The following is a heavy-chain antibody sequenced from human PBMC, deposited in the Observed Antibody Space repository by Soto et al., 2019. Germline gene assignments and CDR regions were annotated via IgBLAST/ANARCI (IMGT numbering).Heavy chain of an antibody. J-gene: IGHJ6*02. CDR2: IKQDGSEK. V-gene: IGHV3-7*01. CDR3: ARDGSREQPMDYYYGMDV. Sequence: GGSLRLSCVASGFTFSDYWMSWVRQAPGKGLEWVANIKQDGSEKFYVDSVKGRFTISRDNAKNSLYLQMNSLRAEDTAVYYCARDGSREQPMDYYYGMDVWGQGTTVTVSS. CDR1: GFTFSDYW. D-gene: IGHD1-26*01.